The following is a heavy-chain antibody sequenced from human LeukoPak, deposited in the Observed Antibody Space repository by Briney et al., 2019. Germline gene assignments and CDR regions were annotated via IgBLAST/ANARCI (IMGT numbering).Heavy chain of an antibody. Sequence: GGSLTLSCAASGFTVSSYAMSWVRPAPGKGLEWVSAISDSGGSTYDADSVKGRFTISRDNSKNTLYLQMNSLRAEDTAVYYCAKDTSIGRYCTNGVCSPFDYWGQGALVTVSS. CDR1: GFTVSSYA. J-gene: IGHJ4*02. V-gene: IGHV3-23*01. CDR2: ISDSGGST. D-gene: IGHD2-8*01. CDR3: AKDTSIGRYCTNGVCSPFDY.